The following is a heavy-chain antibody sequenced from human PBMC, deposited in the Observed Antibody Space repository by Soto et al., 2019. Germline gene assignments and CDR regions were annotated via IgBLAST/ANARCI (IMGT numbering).Heavy chain of an antibody. CDR1: GFTVSSNY. J-gene: IGHJ4*02. CDR3: ARDGATTVTTAGFDY. V-gene: IGHV3-66*01. D-gene: IGHD4-17*01. Sequence: GGSLRLSCAASGFTVSSNYMSWVRQAPRKGLEWVSVIYSGGSTYYADSVKGRFTISRDNSKNTLYLQMNSLRAEDTAVYYCARDGATTVTTAGFDYWGQGTLVTVSS. CDR2: IYSGGST.